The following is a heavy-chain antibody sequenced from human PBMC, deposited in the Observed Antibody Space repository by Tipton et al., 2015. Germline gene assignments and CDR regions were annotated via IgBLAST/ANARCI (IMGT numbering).Heavy chain of an antibody. CDR1: GDSINSYY. D-gene: IGHD3-9*01. CDR2: LSHSGKT. Sequence: LRLSCTVSGDSINSYYWVWIRQPPGKGLEWIGALSHSGKTYSNPSLKSRVTISADTSKNQFSLRLTSVTAADTAVYYCACHDYDSLTRDYQTVDYWGQGTLVTVSS. V-gene: IGHV4-38-2*02. J-gene: IGHJ4*02. CDR3: ACHDYDSLTRDYQTVDY.